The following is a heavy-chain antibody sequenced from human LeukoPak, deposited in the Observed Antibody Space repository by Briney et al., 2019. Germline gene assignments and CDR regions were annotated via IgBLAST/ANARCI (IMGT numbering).Heavy chain of an antibody. CDR2: IARRSGAT. CDR1: VYIFSDYY. D-gene: IGHD2-21*01. V-gene: IGHV1-2*02. CDR3: VSWAGGNSDVASFDY. J-gene: IGHJ4*02. Sequence: ASVKVSCKASVYIFSDYYMHWVRQAPGRGVECRGWIARRSGATKIAEKVQGTVTLTRDKSISTAYVELTHLASDDTGVYYCVSWAGGNSDVASFDYWGQGTLVIVSS.